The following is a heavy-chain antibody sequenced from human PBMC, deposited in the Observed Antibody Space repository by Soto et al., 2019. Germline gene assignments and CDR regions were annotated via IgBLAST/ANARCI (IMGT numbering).Heavy chain of an antibody. CDR2: IRKDASVE. CDR1: GFTFGNYW. CDR3: ARDANDRDSSVYYDVFDV. Sequence: DVQLMESGGGLVQPGGSLRLSCAASGFTFGNYWMPWVRKAPGKGLGWVANIRKDASVENYVDSVGGRFSVSRDNAKESLYLQMNSLRIEDTAVYYCARDANDRDSSVYYDVFDVWGQGTMVTVSS. D-gene: IGHD3-22*01. V-gene: IGHV3-7*05. J-gene: IGHJ3*01.